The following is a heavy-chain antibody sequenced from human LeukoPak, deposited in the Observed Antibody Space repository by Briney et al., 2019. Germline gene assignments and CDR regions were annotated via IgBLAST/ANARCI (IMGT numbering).Heavy chain of an antibody. V-gene: IGHV4-39*01. D-gene: IGHD6-13*01. J-gene: IGHJ4*02. Sequence: SETLSLTCTVSGGSINSSGYYWGWIRQPPGKGLEWIGSIYYSGSTYYNPSLKSRVTISVDTSKNQFSLKLSSVTAADTAVYYCARLRIAAAGTIDYWGQGTLVTVSS. CDR3: ARLRIAAAGTIDY. CDR1: GGSINSSGYY. CDR2: IYYSGST.